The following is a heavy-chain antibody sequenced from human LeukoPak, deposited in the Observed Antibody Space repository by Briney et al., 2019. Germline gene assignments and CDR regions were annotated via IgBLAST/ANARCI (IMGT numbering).Heavy chain of an antibody. CDR2: VKSDGVST. V-gene: IGHV3-74*01. J-gene: IGHJ3*01. CDR1: GFNFNTYW. CDR3: ARGGSPPEALGDTFDV. Sequence: GGSLRLSCAASGFNFNTYWMHWVRHTPGKGLMWVSRVKSDGVSTNYADSVKGRFTISRDNAMNTLHLQMNSLTAEDTAVYYCARGGSPPEALGDTFDVWGQGTLVTVSS. D-gene: IGHD1-26*01.